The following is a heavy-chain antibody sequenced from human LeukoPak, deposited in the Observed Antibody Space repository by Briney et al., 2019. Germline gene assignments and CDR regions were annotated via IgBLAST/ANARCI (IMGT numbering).Heavy chain of an antibody. V-gene: IGHV1-3*01. J-gene: IGHJ4*02. CDR1: GYTFTSYA. Sequence: GASVKVSCKASGYTFTSYAMHWVRQAPGQRLEWMGWINAGNGNTKYSQKFQGRVTITRDTSADTAYMELSSLRSEDTAVYYCARLKYCTNGVCYAGFDYWGQGTLVTVSP. CDR2: INAGNGNT. D-gene: IGHD2-8*01. CDR3: ARLKYCTNGVCYAGFDY.